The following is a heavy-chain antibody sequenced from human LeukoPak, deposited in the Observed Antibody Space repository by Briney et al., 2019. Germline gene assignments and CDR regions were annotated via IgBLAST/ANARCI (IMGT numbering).Heavy chain of an antibody. Sequence: GGSLRLSCAASGFTFSSYGMSWVRQAPGKGLEWVSAISGSGSGSYYADSVKGRFTISRDNSKNTLYLQMNCLRVEDTAVYYCAKEFSGGCLDYWGQGTLVTVSS. V-gene: IGHV3-23*01. CDR2: ISGSGSGS. CDR1: GFTFSSYG. J-gene: IGHJ4*02. CDR3: AKEFSGGCLDY. D-gene: IGHD2-8*02.